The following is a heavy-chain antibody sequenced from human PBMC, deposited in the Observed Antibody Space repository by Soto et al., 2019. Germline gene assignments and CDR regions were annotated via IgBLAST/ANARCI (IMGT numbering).Heavy chain of an antibody. D-gene: IGHD6-19*01. V-gene: IGHV3-33*01. J-gene: IGHJ5*02. CDR1: GFTFSSYG. CDR3: AREYSSGWYDWSDP. Sequence: QVQLVESGGGVVQPGRSLRLSCAASGFTFSSYGMHWVRQAPGKGLEWVAVIWYDGSNKYYADSVKGRFTLSRDNSKNTLYLQMNSLRAEDTAVYYCAREYSSGWYDWSDPWGQGTLVTVSS. CDR2: IWYDGSNK.